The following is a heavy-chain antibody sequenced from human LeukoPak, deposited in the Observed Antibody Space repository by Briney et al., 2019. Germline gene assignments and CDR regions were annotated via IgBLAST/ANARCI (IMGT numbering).Heavy chain of an antibody. Sequence: ASVKVSCKASGYTFTRYYMHWVRQAPGQGLEWMGMINPSGGDTTYAQKLQGRVTMTRDTSTSTVYMELSSLRSEDTAVYYCARKNGGEDYWGQGPLVTVSS. V-gene: IGHV1-46*01. CDR3: ARKNGGEDY. J-gene: IGHJ4*02. CDR2: INPSGGDT. D-gene: IGHD2-21*01. CDR1: GYTFTRYY.